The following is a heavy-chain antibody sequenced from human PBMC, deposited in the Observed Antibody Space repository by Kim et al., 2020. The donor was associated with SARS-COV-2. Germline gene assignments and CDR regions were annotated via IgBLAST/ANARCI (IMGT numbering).Heavy chain of an antibody. V-gene: IGHV3-11*05. D-gene: IGHD1-26*01. Sequence: GGSLRLSFAASGFTFSDYYMSWIRQAPGKGLEWVSYISSSSSYTNYADSVKGRFTISRDNAKNSLYLQMNSLRAEDTAVYYCARGSYSDDYWGQGTLVTVSS. CDR2: ISSSSSYT. CDR1: GFTFSDYY. J-gene: IGHJ4*02. CDR3: ARGSYSDDY.